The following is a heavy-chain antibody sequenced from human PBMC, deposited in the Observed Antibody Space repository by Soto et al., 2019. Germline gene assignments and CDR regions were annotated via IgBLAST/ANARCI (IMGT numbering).Heavy chain of an antibody. CDR2: ISSSSSTI. J-gene: IGHJ6*02. V-gene: IGHV3-48*02. D-gene: IGHD2-15*01. CDR3: ARGPEAVLNYYYYGMDV. Sequence: GGSLRLSCAASGFTFSSYSMNWVRQAPGKGLEWVSYISSSSSTIYYADSVKGRFTISRDNAKNSLYLQMNSLRDEDTAVYYCARGPEAVLNYYYYGMDVWGQGTTVTVSS. CDR1: GFTFSSYS.